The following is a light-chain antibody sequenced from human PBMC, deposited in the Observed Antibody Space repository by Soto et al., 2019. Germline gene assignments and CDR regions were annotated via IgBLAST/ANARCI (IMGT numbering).Light chain of an antibody. CDR3: MQSTQSPLT. CDR2: EVS. V-gene: IGKV2D-29*01. Sequence: EIVMTQTPTSLSVTPGQPASISCTSSQSLLHSGGKTYLYWYLQKPGQPPQLLIYEVSNPFFGVSDKFSGSGSGTDFTLKISRVEAEDVGVYYCMQSTQSPLTFGGGTKVEIK. CDR1: QSLLHSGGKTY. J-gene: IGKJ4*01.